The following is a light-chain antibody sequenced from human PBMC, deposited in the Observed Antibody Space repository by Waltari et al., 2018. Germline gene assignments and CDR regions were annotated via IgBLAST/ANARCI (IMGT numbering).Light chain of an antibody. J-gene: IGLJ7*01. CDR1: SSHIGHNS. CDR2: ENS. Sequence: QSVLTQPPSVSAAPGPRVTISCSGGSSHIGHNSVSLYRQFPGTATKLLIYENSERPSGIPGRFSGSKSGTSATLDITGLQAGDEADYYCGTWDSSLSGAVFGGGTHLTVL. CDR3: GTWDSSLSGAV. V-gene: IGLV1-51*02.